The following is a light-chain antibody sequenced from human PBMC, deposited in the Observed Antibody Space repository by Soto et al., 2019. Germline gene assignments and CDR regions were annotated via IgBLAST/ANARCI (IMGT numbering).Light chain of an antibody. Sequence: DIQMPQSPSTLSASVGDTVTITCRASQTISGWLAWYQQRPGKAPNLLIFDASTLESGVPSRFSGSGSGTTFTLTISSLQSDDFATYDCQQLNSLLTFGGGTKVDIK. CDR1: QTISGW. CDR2: DAS. J-gene: IGKJ4*01. V-gene: IGKV1-5*01. CDR3: QQLNSLLT.